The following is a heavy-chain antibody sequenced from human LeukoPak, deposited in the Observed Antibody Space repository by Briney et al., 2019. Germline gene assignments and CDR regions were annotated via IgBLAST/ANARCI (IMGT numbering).Heavy chain of an antibody. CDR2: IYHDGST. D-gene: IGHD3-10*01. Sequence: SETLSLTCTVSEYSITSGYYWGWIRPPPGKGLEWIGNIYHDGSTHYNPSLKSRFTISVDTSKDQFSLKLSSVTAADTAVYYCARTGYYYGSGSSYYYYYYMDVWGKGTTVTISS. V-gene: IGHV4-38-2*02. CDR1: EYSITSGYY. J-gene: IGHJ6*03. CDR3: ARTGYYYGSGSSYYYYYYMDV.